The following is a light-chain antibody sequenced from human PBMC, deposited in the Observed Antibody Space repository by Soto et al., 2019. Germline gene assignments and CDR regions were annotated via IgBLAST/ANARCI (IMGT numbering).Light chain of an antibody. CDR3: CSYAGSSTFVV. CDR1: SSDVGSYNL. Sequence: QSALTQPASVSGSPGQSITISCTGTSSDVGSYNLVSWYQQYPGKAPKLMVYEVTKRPSGVSNRFSGPKSGNTASLTISGLQAEDEADYYCCSYAGSSTFVVFGGGTKLTVL. J-gene: IGLJ2*01. CDR2: EVT. V-gene: IGLV2-23*02.